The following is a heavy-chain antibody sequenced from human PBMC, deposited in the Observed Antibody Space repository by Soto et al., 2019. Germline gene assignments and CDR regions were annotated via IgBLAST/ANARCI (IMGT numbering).Heavy chain of an antibody. V-gene: IGHV3-23*01. CDR3: AKDRSSSTYYFDY. CDR1: GFTFNSYA. J-gene: IGHJ4*02. CDR2: ISGSGGST. Sequence: PGGSLRLSCAASGFTFNSYAMSWVRQAPGKGLEWVSAISGSGGSTYYADSVKGRFTISRDNSKNTLYLQMNSLRAEDTAVYYCAKDRSSSTYYFDYWGQGTLVTVSS. D-gene: IGHD6-6*01.